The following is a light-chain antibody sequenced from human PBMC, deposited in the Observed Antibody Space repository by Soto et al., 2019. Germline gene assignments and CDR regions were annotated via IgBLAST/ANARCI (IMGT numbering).Light chain of an antibody. CDR3: QQYSKWPIT. CDR2: GIS. Sequence: EILLTQSPATLSVSPGERATLSCRAGQNIHTNLAWYQQHPGQPPRLLIYGISTRATGIPARFSGSGSGTEFSLTISSLQSEDFAVYYCQQYSKWPITFGQGTRLEIK. J-gene: IGKJ5*01. CDR1: QNIHTN. V-gene: IGKV3-15*01.